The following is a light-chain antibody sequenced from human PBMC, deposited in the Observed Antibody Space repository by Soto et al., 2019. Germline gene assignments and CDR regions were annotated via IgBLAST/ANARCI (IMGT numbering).Light chain of an antibody. CDR1: QSVSSSH. CDR3: QQYGYSPIT. V-gene: IGKV3-20*01. Sequence: EIVLAQSRLTLFLSQGERATLSCRASQSVSSSHLAWYQHKPGQAPRLLIYAASSRATGSPDRFSGGGSGTDFTLTISRLEPEDFAVYYCQQYGYSPITFGQGTRLEIK. CDR2: AAS. J-gene: IGKJ5*01.